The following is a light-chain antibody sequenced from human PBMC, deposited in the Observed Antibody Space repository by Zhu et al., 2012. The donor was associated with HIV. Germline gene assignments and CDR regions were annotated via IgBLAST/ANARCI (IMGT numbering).Light chain of an antibody. J-gene: IGKJ2*01. Sequence: DVQLTQSPAFLSASVGDRVTITCRASESVSRYLAWYQQKPGKAPKLLIYDTSILQSGVPSTFSGSGSGTEFTLTISSLQPEDFATYYCQQYNTWPYTFGQGTKLEIK. CDR1: ESVSRY. V-gene: IGKV1-9*01. CDR2: DTS. CDR3: QQYNTWPYT.